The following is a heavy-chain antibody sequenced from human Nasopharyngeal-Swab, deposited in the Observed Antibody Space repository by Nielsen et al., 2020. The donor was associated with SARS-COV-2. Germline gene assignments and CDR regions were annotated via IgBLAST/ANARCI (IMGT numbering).Heavy chain of an antibody. J-gene: IGHJ6*03. D-gene: IGHD6-19*01. Sequence: GASLKISCAASGFTFSNYWMTWVRQAPGKGLEWVATIEDYGSEKYYVDSVKGRFTISRDNAKNSLYLQMNSLRAEDTAVYYCAREGRDSSGPGEYYYFYMDVWGKGTTVTVSS. CDR3: AREGRDSSGPGEYYYFYMDV. CDR1: GFTFSNYW. CDR2: IEDYGSEK. V-gene: IGHV3-7*01.